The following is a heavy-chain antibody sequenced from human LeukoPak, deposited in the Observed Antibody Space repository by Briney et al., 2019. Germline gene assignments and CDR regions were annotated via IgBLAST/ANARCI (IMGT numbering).Heavy chain of an antibody. Sequence: WASVKVSCKVSGYTLTELSMHWVRQAPGKGLEWMGGFDPEDGEIIYAQKFQGRVTMTEDTSTDTAYMELSSLRSEDTAVYYCVTFTYDSSGYSFEVADYWGQGTLVTVSS. J-gene: IGHJ4*02. D-gene: IGHD3-22*01. CDR2: FDPEDGEI. V-gene: IGHV1-24*01. CDR3: VTFTYDSSGYSFEVADY. CDR1: GYTLTELS.